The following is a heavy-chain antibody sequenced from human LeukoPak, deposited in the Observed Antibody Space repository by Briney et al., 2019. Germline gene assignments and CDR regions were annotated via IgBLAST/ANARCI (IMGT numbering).Heavy chain of an antibody. Sequence: ASVKVSCKASGYTFTSYDINWVRQATGQGLEWMGWMNPNSGNTGYAQKFQGRVTITRNTSISTAYMELSSLRSEDTAVYYCARGSVGLLGPNWFDPWGQGTLVTVSS. D-gene: IGHD3-22*01. V-gene: IGHV1-8*03. CDR2: MNPNSGNT. CDR3: ARGSVGLLGPNWFDP. J-gene: IGHJ5*02. CDR1: GYTFTSYD.